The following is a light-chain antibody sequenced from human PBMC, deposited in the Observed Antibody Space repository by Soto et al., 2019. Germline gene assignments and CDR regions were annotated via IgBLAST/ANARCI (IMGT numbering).Light chain of an antibody. CDR2: EVS. V-gene: IGLV2-14*01. CDR1: SSDVGGYNF. CDR3: SSYTSSTPLGYV. Sequence: QSVLTQPASVSGSPGQSITISCPGTSSDVGGYNFVSWYQQHPGKAPRLMIYEVSNRPSGVSNRFSGSKSGNTASLTISGLQAEDEADYYCSSYTSSTPLGYVFGTGTKVTVL. J-gene: IGLJ1*01.